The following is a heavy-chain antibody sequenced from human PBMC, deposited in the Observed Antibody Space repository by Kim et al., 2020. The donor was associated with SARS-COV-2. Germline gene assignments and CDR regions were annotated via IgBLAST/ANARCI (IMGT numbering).Heavy chain of an antibody. V-gene: IGHV3-33*01. D-gene: IGHD5-12*01. Sequence: GGSLRLSCAASGFTFSNSGMHWVRQAPGEGLEWVAVIWYDGSNKYYGDSVKGRFTISRDNSKNTLYLQMNSLRAEDTAVYYCARDANRGYSGYNYYYGLDVWGQGTTVTVSS. J-gene: IGHJ6*02. CDR3: ARDANRGYSGYNYYYGLDV. CDR2: IWYDGSNK. CDR1: GFTFSNSG.